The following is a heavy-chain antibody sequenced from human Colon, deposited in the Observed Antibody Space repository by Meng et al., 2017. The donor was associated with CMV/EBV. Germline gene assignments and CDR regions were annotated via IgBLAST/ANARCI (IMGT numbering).Heavy chain of an antibody. CDR1: GYTFNKHG. CDR3: ARGGRDGMDV. J-gene: IGHJ6*02. D-gene: IGHD2-15*01. Sequence: ASVKVSCKASGYTFNKHGINWVRQAPGQGLEWMGWINLWNGNIEYAQKFQGRITLTTDESTSTAYMELRSLRSDDTAMYYCARGGRDGMDVWGQGTTVTVSS. CDR2: INLWNGNI. V-gene: IGHV1-18*01.